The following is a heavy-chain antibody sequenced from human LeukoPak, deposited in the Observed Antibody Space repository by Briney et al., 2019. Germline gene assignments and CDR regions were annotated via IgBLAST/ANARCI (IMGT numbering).Heavy chain of an antibody. Sequence: QSGGSLRLSYAASGFTFTSYSMNWVRQAPGKGLEWVSTISSGGGSTYYADSVKGRFTISRDNSKNTLYLQVNSLRAEDTAVYYCAKGGKWDVTPFDYWGQGTLVTVSS. CDR3: AKGGKWDVTPFDY. J-gene: IGHJ4*02. D-gene: IGHD1-26*01. CDR2: ISSGGGST. V-gene: IGHV3-23*01. CDR1: GFTFTSYS.